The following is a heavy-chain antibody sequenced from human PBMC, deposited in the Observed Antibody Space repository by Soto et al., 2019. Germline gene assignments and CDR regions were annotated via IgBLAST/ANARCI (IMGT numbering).Heavy chain of an antibody. CDR3: ARDSVMTTVGGGHFEW. Sequence: EVQLVESGGGLVKPGRSLRLSCAASGFTFHDYAFHWVRQAPGKGLEWVSGISWNSNSIGYADSVKGRFTISRDNAKSSLYLQMNSMRAADTALYYCARDSVMTTVGGGHFEWWGQGTLVIVSS. CDR2: ISWNSNSI. V-gene: IGHV3-9*01. D-gene: IGHD3-16*01. J-gene: IGHJ4*02. CDR1: GFTFHDYA.